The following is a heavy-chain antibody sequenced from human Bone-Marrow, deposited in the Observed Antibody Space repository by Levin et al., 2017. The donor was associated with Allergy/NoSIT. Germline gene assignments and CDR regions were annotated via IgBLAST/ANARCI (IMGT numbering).Heavy chain of an antibody. J-gene: IGHJ4*02. D-gene: IGHD3-16*01. V-gene: IGHV3-15*01. CDR1: GFTFRNAW. CDR2: IKSKTDGGTT. CDR3: TTGIGAGILDY. Sequence: LSLTCAASGFTFRNAWMSWVRQAPGKGLEWVGRIKSKTDGGTTDYAAPVKGRFTISRDDSKNTLYLQMNSLKTEDTAVYYCTTGIGAGILDYWGQGTLVTVSS.